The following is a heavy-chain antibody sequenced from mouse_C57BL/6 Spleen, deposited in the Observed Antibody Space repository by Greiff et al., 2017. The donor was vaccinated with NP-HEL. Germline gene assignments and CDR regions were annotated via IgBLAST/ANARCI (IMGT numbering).Heavy chain of an antibody. CDR1: GFNIKNTY. J-gene: IGHJ2*01. D-gene: IGHD1-1*01. CDR3: ASLPSFYYGSPPDY. V-gene: IGHV14-3*01. Sequence: VQLQQSVAELVRPGASVKLSCTASGFNIKNTYMHWVKQRPEQGLEWIGRIDPANGNTKYAPKFQGKATITADTSSNPAYLQLSRLTSEDTAIYYCASLPSFYYGSPPDYWGQGTTLTVSS. CDR2: IDPANGNT.